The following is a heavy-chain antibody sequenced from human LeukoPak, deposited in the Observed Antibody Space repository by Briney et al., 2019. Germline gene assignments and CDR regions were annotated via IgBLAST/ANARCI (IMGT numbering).Heavy chain of an antibody. D-gene: IGHD3-10*01. Sequence: GGSLRLSCAASGFTFDDYAMHWVRQAPGKGLEWVSGISWHSGSIGYADSVKGRFTISRDNAKNSLYLQMNSLRAEDTALYYCAKDLWFGDDYWGQGTLVTVSS. CDR2: ISWHSGSI. CDR1: GFTFDDYA. V-gene: IGHV3-9*01. J-gene: IGHJ4*02. CDR3: AKDLWFGDDY.